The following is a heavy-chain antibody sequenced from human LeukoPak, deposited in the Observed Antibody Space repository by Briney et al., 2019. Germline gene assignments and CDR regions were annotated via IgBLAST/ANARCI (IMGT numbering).Heavy chain of an antibody. Sequence: PGRSLRLSCAASGFTFSSHGMHWVRQAPGKGLEWVAVIWYDASNKYYADSVKGRFTVTRDNSKNTLYLQMNTLRAEDTAMYYCARNLSKYGSNSEYFDYWGQGTVVTVSS. CDR3: ARNLSKYGSNSEYFDY. J-gene: IGHJ4*02. D-gene: IGHD4-23*01. CDR1: GFTFSSHG. V-gene: IGHV3-33*01. CDR2: IWYDASNK.